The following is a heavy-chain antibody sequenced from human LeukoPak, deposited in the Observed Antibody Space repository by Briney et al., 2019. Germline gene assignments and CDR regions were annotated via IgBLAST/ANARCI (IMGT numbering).Heavy chain of an antibody. CDR3: ARDLYSSGLRGDY. V-gene: IGHV7-4-1*02. J-gene: IGHJ4*02. CDR2: INTNSGNP. CDR1: GYTFTIYA. D-gene: IGHD6-19*01. Sequence: ASVKVSCKASGYTFTIYALNWVRQASGQGLEWMGWINTNSGNPTYAQGFTGRFVFSLDTSVSTAYLQISSLKAEDTAVYYCARDLYSSGLRGDYWGQGTLVTVSS.